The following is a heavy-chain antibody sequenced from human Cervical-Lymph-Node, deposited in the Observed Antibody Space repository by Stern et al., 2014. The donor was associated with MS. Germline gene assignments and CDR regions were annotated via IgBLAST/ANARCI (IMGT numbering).Heavy chain of an antibody. Sequence: QVQLVQSGAEVKKPGASVKVSCKASGYTFTGYYIHWVRQARGQGLEWMGRIKPNSGATKFVQKFQGRVTMTRDTSISTAYMELNSLRSDDTAVYYCARGDDVTRITLVRGVTNWFDPWGQGTLVTVSS. CDR1: GYTFTGYY. V-gene: IGHV1-2*06. J-gene: IGHJ5*02. D-gene: IGHD3-10*01. CDR3: ARGDDVTRITLVRGVTNWFDP. CDR2: IKPNSGAT.